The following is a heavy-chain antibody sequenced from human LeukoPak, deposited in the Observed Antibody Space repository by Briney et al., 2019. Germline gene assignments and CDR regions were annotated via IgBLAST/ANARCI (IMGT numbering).Heavy chain of an antibody. CDR2: IFYSGST. CDR1: GGSISSGSYY. Sequence: PSETLSLTCTVSGGSISSGSYYWGWIRQPPGKGLEWIGNIFYSGSTYYSPSLKSRVTISLDTSRNQFSLKLNSVTAADTAVYYCARSRYSWFDPWGQGTLVTVSS. J-gene: IGHJ5*02. V-gene: IGHV4-39*07. CDR3: ARSRYSWFDP. D-gene: IGHD1-1*01.